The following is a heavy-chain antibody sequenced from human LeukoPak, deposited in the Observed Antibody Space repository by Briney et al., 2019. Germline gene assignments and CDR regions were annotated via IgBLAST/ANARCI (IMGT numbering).Heavy chain of an antibody. J-gene: IGHJ5*02. CDR3: ARSMRFDP. Sequence: SSETLSLTCAVYGGSFSGYYWSWIRQPTGKGLEWIGEINHSGSTNYNPSLKSRVTISVDTSKNQFSLKLSSVTAADTAVYYCARSMRFDPWGQGTLVTVSS. CDR1: GGSFSGYY. V-gene: IGHV4-34*01. CDR2: INHSGST.